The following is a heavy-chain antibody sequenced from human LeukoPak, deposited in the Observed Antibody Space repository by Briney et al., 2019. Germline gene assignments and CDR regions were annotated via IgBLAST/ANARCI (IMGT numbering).Heavy chain of an antibody. Sequence: GESLKISCQGSGYSFTNYWIGWVRQMPGKGLEWMGIIYPGDSDTTYSPSFQGQVTISADRSINTAYLQWSPLKASDTAMYYCARQRDYGDYIYSRSFDSWGQGVLVTVSS. V-gene: IGHV5-51*01. CDR3: ARQRDYGDYIYSRSFDS. J-gene: IGHJ4*02. CDR1: GYSFTNYW. CDR2: IYPGDSDT. D-gene: IGHD4-17*01.